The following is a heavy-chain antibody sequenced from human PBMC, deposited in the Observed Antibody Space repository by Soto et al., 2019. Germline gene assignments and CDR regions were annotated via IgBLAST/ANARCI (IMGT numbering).Heavy chain of an antibody. CDR2: LIPILGLA. V-gene: IGHV1-69*02. D-gene: IGHD5-12*01. Sequence: QVQLVQSGAEVRKPGSSVKVSCQASGGTFSNSTVTWVRQAPGQGLEWMGRLIPILGLAKYSQKFRGRLTITADKSTTTAYMELRSLRSEDTAMYYCARFKLGDDYWGQGTLVTVSS. CDR3: ARFKLGDDY. CDR1: GGTFSNST. J-gene: IGHJ4*02.